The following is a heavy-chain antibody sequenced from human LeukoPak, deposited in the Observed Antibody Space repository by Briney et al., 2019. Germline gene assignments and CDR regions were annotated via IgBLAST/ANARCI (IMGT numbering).Heavy chain of an antibody. D-gene: IGHD3-10*01. J-gene: IGHJ4*02. CDR2: ISGSSSFI. CDR1: GFTFSNYV. V-gene: IGHV3-21*01. Sequence: GSLRLSCVGSGFTFSNYVMTWVRQAPGKGLEWVSSISGSSSFIYYADSLKGRFTISRDNAKNSLFLQMNSLRAEDTAVYYCARGRGTLVSSPGEGRLFDYWGQGTLVTVSS. CDR3: ARGRGTLVSSPGEGRLFDY.